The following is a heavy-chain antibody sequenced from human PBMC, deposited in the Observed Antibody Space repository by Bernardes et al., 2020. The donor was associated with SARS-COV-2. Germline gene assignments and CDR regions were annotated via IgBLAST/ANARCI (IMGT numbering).Heavy chain of an antibody. CDR1: GFTFSSYG. D-gene: IGHD2-2*01. CDR3: ASSASYYYGMDV. V-gene: IGHV3-33*01. J-gene: IGHJ6*02. CDR2: IWYDGSNK. Sequence: GGSLRLSRAASGFTFSSYGMHWVRQAPGKGLEWVAVIWYDGSNKYYADSVKGRFTISRDNSKNTLYLQMNSLRAEDTAVYYCASSASYYYGMDVWGQGTTVTVSS.